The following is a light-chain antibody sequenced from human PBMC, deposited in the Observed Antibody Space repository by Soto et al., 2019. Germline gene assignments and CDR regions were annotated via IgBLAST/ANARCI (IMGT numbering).Light chain of an antibody. Sequence: ENVLTQSPGTLSLSPGERATLSCRSSQSISSSSLAWYQQEPGRAPRLLIYHTSSRATGIPDRFSGSGSGTDFTLTISRLEPEDFAVYYCQQYDSSPRTFGRGTKVDIK. V-gene: IGKV3-20*01. CDR3: QQYDSSPRT. CDR1: QSISSSS. J-gene: IGKJ1*01. CDR2: HTS.